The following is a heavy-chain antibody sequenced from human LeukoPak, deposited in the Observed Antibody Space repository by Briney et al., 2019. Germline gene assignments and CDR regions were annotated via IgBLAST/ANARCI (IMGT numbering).Heavy chain of an antibody. CDR1: GYTFFSYG. CDR3: ARDLNWGSQSPGGEMDWFDP. J-gene: IGHJ5*02. D-gene: IGHD7-27*01. V-gene: IGHV1-18*01. CDR2: ISAYGGNT. Sequence: ASVKVSCKASGYTFFSYGISWVRQAPGQGLEWMGWISAYGGNTNYAQKLQGRVTMTTDTSTSTAYMELRSLRSDDTAVYYCARDLNWGSQSPGGEMDWFDPWGQGTLVTVSS.